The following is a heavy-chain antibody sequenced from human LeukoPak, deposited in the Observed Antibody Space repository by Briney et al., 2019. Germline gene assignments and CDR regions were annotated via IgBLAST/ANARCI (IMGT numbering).Heavy chain of an antibody. D-gene: IGHD3-22*01. J-gene: IGHJ4*02. CDR2: IYSSGNT. CDR3: ARGQRYYYDSSGPYYFDY. Sequence: SETLSLTRTVSGDSISGVSSYWSWIRQPAGKALEWIGRIYSSGNTNYNPSLKSRVTISVDTSKNQFSLKLSSVTAADTAVYYCARGQRYYYDSSGPYYFDYWGQGTLVTVSS. V-gene: IGHV4-61*10. CDR1: GDSISGVSSY.